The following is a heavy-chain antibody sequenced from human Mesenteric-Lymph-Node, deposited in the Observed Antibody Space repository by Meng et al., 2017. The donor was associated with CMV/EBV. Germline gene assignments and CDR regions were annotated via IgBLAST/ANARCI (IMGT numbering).Heavy chain of an antibody. CDR3: ATRRLVVPAGRGFDP. D-gene: IGHD2-2*01. V-gene: IGHV4-34*01. Sequence: SETLSLTCAVYGGSFSGYYWSWIRQPPGKGLEWIGEINHSGSTNYNPSLKSRVTISVDTSKNQFSLKLSSVTAADTAVYYCATRRLVVPAGRGFDPWGQGTLVTVSS. J-gene: IGHJ5*02. CDR1: GGSFSGYY. CDR2: INHSGST.